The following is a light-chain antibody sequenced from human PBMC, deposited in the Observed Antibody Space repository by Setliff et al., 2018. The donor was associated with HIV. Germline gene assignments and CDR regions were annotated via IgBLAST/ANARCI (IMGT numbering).Light chain of an antibody. J-gene: IGLJ1*01. CDR2: LNS. V-gene: IGLV1-40*01. CDR3: QSYDSSLSGSYV. CDR1: SSNIGAGYD. Sequence: QSALTQPPSVSGAPGQRVTISCTGSSSNIGAGYDVHWYQQLPGTVPRLLIYLNSNRPSGVPDRFSGSMSGTSASLAITGLQAEDEADYYCQSYDSSLSGSYVFGTGTKVTVL.